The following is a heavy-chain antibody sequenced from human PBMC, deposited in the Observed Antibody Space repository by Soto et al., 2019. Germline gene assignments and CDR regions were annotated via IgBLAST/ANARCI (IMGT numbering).Heavy chain of an antibody. D-gene: IGHD3-10*01. CDR1: GYTFTGYY. J-gene: IGHJ6*02. CDR3: ARWGAMVRGVIKSPRPYYYYGMDA. CDR2: INPNSGGT. Sequence: GASVKVSCKASGYTFTGYYMHWVRQAPGQGLEWMGWINPNSGGTNYAQKFQGRVTMTRDTSISTAYMELSRLRSDDTAVYYCARWGAMVRGVIKSPRPYYYYGMDAWGQGTTATVSS. V-gene: IGHV1-2*02.